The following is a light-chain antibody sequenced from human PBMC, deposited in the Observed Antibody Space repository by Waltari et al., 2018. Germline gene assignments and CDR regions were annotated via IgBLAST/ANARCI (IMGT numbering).Light chain of an antibody. CDR1: SSDVGGYNY. Sequence: QSALTQPRSVSGSPGQSVPISCTGTSSDVGGYNYVSWYQQHPDKAPKLISYDINKRPSGVPDRFSGSKSCNTASLTISGLQAEDEADYYCCSYVGSNIYWVFGGGTKLTVL. CDR2: DIN. J-gene: IGLJ3*02. CDR3: CSYVGSNIYWV. V-gene: IGLV2-11*01.